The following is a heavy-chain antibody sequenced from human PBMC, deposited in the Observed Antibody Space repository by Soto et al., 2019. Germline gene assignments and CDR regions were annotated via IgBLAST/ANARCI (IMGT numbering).Heavy chain of an antibody. CDR1: GGSISSYY. CDR3: ARRHGDYDWFDP. CDR2: IYYSGST. Sequence: SETLSLTCTVSGGSISSYYWSWIRQPPGKGLEWIGYIYYSGSTNFNPSLKSRVTISVDTSKNQFSLKLSSVTAADTAVYYCARRHGDYDWFDPWGQGTLVT. J-gene: IGHJ5*02. D-gene: IGHD4-17*01. V-gene: IGHV4-59*08.